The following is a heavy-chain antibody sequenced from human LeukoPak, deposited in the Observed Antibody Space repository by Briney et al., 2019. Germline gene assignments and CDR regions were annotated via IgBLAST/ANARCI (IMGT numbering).Heavy chain of an antibody. Sequence: SETLSLTCTVSGGSISSYYGSWIRQPPGKGLEWIGYTYYTGSTNYNPSLKSRVTISVVTSKNQFSLKLSSVTAADTAVYYCARYPLYCSGGSCYSDYWGQGTLVTVSS. CDR3: ARYPLYCSGGSCYSDY. V-gene: IGHV4-59*08. CDR1: GGSISSYY. J-gene: IGHJ4*02. CDR2: TYYTGST. D-gene: IGHD2-15*01.